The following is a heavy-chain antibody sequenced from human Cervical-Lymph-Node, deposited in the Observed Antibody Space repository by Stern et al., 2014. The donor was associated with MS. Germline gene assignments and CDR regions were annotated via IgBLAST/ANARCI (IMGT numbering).Heavy chain of an antibody. V-gene: IGHV5-51*01. Sequence: EVQLVESGPEVKRPGESLKISCQASGYTFTSYWIGWVRQMPGKGLEWIAIIFPGGSDIRYSPSFQGQVTISADKSISTAYLQWSSLKASDTAMYYCARRWSSGSYNYWGQGTLVTVSS. CDR2: IFPGGSDI. J-gene: IGHJ4*02. CDR1: GYTFTSYW. D-gene: IGHD1-26*01. CDR3: ARRWSSGSYNY.